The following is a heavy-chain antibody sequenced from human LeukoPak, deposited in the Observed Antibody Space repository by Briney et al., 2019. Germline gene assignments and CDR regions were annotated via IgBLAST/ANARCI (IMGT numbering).Heavy chain of an antibody. Sequence: SETLSLTCAVYGGSFSGYYWSWIRQPPGKGLEWIGEINHSGSTNYNPSLKSRVTISIDTSKNQFSLKLSSVTAADTAVYYCARETGELPYYSDYWGQGTLVTVSS. CDR1: GGSFSGYY. V-gene: IGHV4-34*01. J-gene: IGHJ4*02. D-gene: IGHD3-10*01. CDR3: ARETGELPYYSDY. CDR2: INHSGST.